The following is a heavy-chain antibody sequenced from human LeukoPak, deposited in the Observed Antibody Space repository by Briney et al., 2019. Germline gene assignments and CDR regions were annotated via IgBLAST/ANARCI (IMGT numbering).Heavy chain of an antibody. CDR3: ARGYGILTDPPVSG. CDR2: MNPNSGNT. CDR1: GYTFTSYD. J-gene: IGHJ4*02. D-gene: IGHD3-9*01. Sequence: ASVKVSCKASGYTFTSYDINWVRQATGQGLEWMGWMNPNSGNTGYAQKFQGRVTMTRNTSISTAYMELSSLRSEDTAVYYCARGYGILTDPPVSGWGQGTLVTVSS. V-gene: IGHV1-8*01.